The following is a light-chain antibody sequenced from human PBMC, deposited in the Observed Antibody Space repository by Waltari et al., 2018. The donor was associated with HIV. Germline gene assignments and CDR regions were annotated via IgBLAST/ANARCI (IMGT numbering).Light chain of an antibody. V-gene: IGLV2-14*01. CDR3: SSYTSSSTLVV. Sequence: QSALTQPASVSGSPGQSITISCTGTRSDVGGSNYVSWYQQHPGKAPKLLIDDVSNRPSVVSNRFSGSKSGNTASLTISGLQAEDEADYYCSSYTSSSTLVVFGGGTKLTVL. CDR1: RSDVGGSNY. CDR2: DVS. J-gene: IGLJ2*01.